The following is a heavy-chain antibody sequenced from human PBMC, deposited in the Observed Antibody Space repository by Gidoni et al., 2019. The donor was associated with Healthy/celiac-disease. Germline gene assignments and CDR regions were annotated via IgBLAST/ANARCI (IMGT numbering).Heavy chain of an antibody. CDR1: GFTFLSYA. V-gene: IGHV3-23*01. Sequence: EVQLFESGGGLVKPGGSLRLTSAASGFTFLSYAMTWVPQAPGKGLGWVSAIVGSGGSTYYADSVKGRFTISRDNSKNTLYLQMNSLRAEDTAVYYCAKDAYTGAAARRWFDPWGQGTLVTVSS. CDR2: IVGSGGST. J-gene: IGHJ5*02. CDR3: AKDAYTGAAARRWFDP. D-gene: IGHD6-6*01.